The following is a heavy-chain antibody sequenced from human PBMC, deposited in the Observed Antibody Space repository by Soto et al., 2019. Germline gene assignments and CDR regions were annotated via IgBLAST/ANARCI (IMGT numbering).Heavy chain of an antibody. V-gene: IGHV1-69*12. CDR2: IIPIFGTA. J-gene: IGHJ2*01. Sequence: QVQLVQSGAEVKKPGSSVKVSCKASGGTFSSYAISWVRQAPGQGLEWMGGIIPIFGTANYAQKFQGRVTITADESPSAASMELSSLRSEDTAVYYCARVAVEMATVRYFDLWGRGNLFTVSS. D-gene: IGHD4-4*01. CDR3: ARVAVEMATVRYFDL. CDR1: GGTFSSYA.